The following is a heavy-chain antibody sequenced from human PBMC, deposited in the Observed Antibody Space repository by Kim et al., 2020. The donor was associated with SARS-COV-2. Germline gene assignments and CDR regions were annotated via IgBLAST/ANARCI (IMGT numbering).Heavy chain of an antibody. Sequence: ASVKVSCKVSGYTLTELSMHWVRQAPGKGLEWMGGFDPEDGETIYAQKFQGRVTMTEDTSTDTAYMELSSLRSEDTAVYYCATASSGWSRAIFDYWGQGTLVTVSS. CDR1: GYTLTELS. CDR3: ATASSGWSRAIFDY. V-gene: IGHV1-24*01. CDR2: FDPEDGET. J-gene: IGHJ4*02. D-gene: IGHD6-19*01.